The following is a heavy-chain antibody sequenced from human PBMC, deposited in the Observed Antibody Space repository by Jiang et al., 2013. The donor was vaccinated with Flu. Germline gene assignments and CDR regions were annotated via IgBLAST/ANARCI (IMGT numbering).Heavy chain of an antibody. CDR3: ARFTRYYYDSSGYDY. V-gene: IGHV4-39*01. D-gene: IGHD3-22*01. CDR2: IYYSGST. CDR1: GGSISSSSYY. J-gene: IGHJ4*01. Sequence: ELLKPSETLSLTCTVSGGSISSSSYYWGWIRQPPGKGLEWIGSIYYSGSTYYNPSLKSRVTISVDTSKNQFSLKLSSVTAADTAVYYCARFTRYYYDSSGYDYWG.